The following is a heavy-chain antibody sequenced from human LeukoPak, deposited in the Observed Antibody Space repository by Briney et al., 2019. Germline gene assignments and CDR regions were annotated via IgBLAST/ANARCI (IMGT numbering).Heavy chain of an antibody. CDR2: IYYSGST. Sequence: SETLSLTCTVSSGSVSDYYWSWIRQPPGKGLEWIGYIYYSGSTNYNPSLKSRVTISVDTSKNQFSLKLSSVTAADTAVYYCARDLGSGSHIPWYYFDYWGQGTLVTVSS. CDR3: ARDLGSGSHIPWYYFDY. J-gene: IGHJ4*02. CDR1: SGSVSDYY. D-gene: IGHD3-10*01. V-gene: IGHV4-59*02.